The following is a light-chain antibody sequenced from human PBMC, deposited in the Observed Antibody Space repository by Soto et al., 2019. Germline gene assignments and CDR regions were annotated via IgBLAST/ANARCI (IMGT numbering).Light chain of an antibody. CDR3: MQALQIYT. J-gene: IGKJ2*01. CDR2: LGS. V-gene: IGKV2-28*01. CDR1: QSLLHSNGYNY. Sequence: DIVMTQSPLSLPVTPGEPASISCRSSQSLLHSNGYNYLDWYLQKPGQSPQLLIYLGSNRASGVSDRVSGSGSGTDFTLKISRVDAEDVGVYFCMQALQIYTFGQGTKLEI.